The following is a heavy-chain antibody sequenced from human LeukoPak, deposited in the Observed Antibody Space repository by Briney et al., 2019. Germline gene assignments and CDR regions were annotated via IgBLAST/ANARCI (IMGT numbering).Heavy chain of an antibody. V-gene: IGHV3-21*01. J-gene: IGHJ4*02. CDR1: GFTFSSYS. CDR3: ARDSESRGYPLDY. CDR2: ISTGSSYI. Sequence: GGSLRLSWAASGFTFSSYSMNWVRQAPGKGLEWVSSISTGSSYIYYADSLKGRFTISRDNAKSSLYRQMNSLRAEDTAVYYCARDSESRGYPLDYWGQGTLVTVSS. D-gene: IGHD3-10*01.